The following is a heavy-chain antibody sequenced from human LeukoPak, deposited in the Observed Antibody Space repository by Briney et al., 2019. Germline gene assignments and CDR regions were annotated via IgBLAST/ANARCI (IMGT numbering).Heavy chain of an antibody. J-gene: IGHJ4*02. CDR1: GFNFRDYY. Sequence: GGSLRLSCAASGFNFRDYYMGWIRQAPGKRLEWISYISGSGGARPYADSVKGRFIVSRDNAIDSLYLQMDNLGVKDTAVYYCARIGTTIAAGTADYWGQGTQVTVSS. CDR3: ARIGTTIAAGTADY. D-gene: IGHD6-13*01. CDR2: ISGSGGAR. V-gene: IGHV3-11*01.